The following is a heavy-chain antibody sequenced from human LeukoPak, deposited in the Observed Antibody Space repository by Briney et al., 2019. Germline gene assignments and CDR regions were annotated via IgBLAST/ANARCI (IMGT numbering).Heavy chain of an antibody. CDR2: IKSKTDGGTT. V-gene: IGHV3-15*01. Sequence: GGSLRLSCAASGFTFSNAWMSWVRQAPGKGLEWVGRIKSKTDGGTTDHAAPVKGRFTISRDDSKNTLYLQMNSLKTEDTAVYYCTTVLWFGSYYFDYWGQGTLVTVSS. J-gene: IGHJ4*02. D-gene: IGHD3-10*01. CDR1: GFTFSNAW. CDR3: TTVLWFGSYYFDY.